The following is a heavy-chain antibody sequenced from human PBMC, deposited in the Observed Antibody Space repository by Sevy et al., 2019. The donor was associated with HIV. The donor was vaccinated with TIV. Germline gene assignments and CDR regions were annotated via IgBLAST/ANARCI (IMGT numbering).Heavy chain of an antibody. J-gene: IGHJ3*02. CDR3: AAMSTVTKGDALDI. Sequence: SETLSLTCTISGYSIRSGYYWGWIRQPPGKGLEWIGSMYHSGTTYESASLNSRVTISADRSKNQCSLKLTSVTAADTAIYHCAAMSTVTKGDALDIWGQGTMVTVSS. V-gene: IGHV4-38-2*02. CDR1: GYSIRSGYY. D-gene: IGHD4-17*01. CDR2: MYHSGTT.